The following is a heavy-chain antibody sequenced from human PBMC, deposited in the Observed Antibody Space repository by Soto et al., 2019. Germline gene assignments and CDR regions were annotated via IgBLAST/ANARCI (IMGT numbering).Heavy chain of an antibody. Sequence: SVKVSCKASGGSFGKSAINWVRQTPGKGLEWLGGFIPMLGTPHYAEKFQDRVTITADESTGTAYLELSSLTSEDTAVYYCATSEGRDGYSFDYWGPGTLVTVSS. CDR2: FIPMLGTP. D-gene: IGHD5-12*01. V-gene: IGHV1-69*13. CDR1: GGSFGKSA. J-gene: IGHJ4*02. CDR3: ATSEGRDGYSFDY.